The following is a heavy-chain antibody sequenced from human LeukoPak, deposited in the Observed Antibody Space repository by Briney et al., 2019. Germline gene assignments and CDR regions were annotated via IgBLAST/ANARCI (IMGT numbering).Heavy chain of an antibody. Sequence: GGSLRLSCAASGFTFSSYWMSWVRQAPGKGLEWVANIKEDGSRIYYVDSVKGRFTISRDNAKNSLYLQMNSLRAEDTAMYYCASDYGSGSYKEYWGQGTLVTVSS. CDR3: ASDYGSGSYKEY. J-gene: IGHJ4*02. CDR2: IKEDGSRI. CDR1: GFTFSSYW. D-gene: IGHD3-10*01. V-gene: IGHV3-7*01.